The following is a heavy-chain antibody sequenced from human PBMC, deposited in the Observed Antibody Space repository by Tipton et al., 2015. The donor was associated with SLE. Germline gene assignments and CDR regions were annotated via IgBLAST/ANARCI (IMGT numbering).Heavy chain of an antibody. CDR1: GDSLITHY. D-gene: IGHD3-22*01. CDR2: IDYDGTS. Sequence: TLSLTCTVSGDSLITHYWSWIRQPPGKGLEWIGYIDYDGTSDSNPSLKSRVTMLVDTSERQIALKLSSATAADTAMYYCASGFVRGYFYFVFWGHGTLVTVSS. V-gene: IGHV4-59*11. CDR3: ASGFVRGYFYFVF. J-gene: IGHJ4*01.